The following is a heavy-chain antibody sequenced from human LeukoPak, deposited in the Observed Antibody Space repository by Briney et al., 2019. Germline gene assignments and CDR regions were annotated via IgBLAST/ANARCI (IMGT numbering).Heavy chain of an antibody. D-gene: IGHD1-1*01. J-gene: IGHJ5*02. CDR2: ISGYNGNT. CDR1: DYTYTSYG. Sequence: ASVKVSCKASDYTYTSYGISWVRQAPGQGLEWMGWISGYNGNTNYAQKFQARVTMITDTSTTTAYMELRSLRSDDTAVYYCARDGTPGTTFRFDPWGQGTLVIVSS. CDR3: ARDGTPGTTFRFDP. V-gene: IGHV1-18*01.